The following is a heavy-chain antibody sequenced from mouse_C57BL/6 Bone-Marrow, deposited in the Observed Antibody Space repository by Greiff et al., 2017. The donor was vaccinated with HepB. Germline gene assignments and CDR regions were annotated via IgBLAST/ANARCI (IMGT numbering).Heavy chain of an antibody. Sequence: QVQLKESDAELVKPGASVKISCKVSGYTFTDHTIHWMKQRPEQGLEWIGYIYPRDGSTKYNEKFKGKATLTADKSSSTAYMQLNSLTSEDSAVYFCARTLYYGTQYYYAMDYWGQGTSVTVPS. V-gene: IGHV1-78*01. D-gene: IGHD1-1*01. CDR2: IYPRDGST. J-gene: IGHJ4*01. CDR1: GYTFTDHT. CDR3: ARTLYYGTQYYYAMDY.